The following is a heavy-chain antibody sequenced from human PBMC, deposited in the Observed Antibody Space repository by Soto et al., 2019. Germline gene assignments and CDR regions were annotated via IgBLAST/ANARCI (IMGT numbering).Heavy chain of an antibody. CDR1: GGTFSSDT. D-gene: IGHD2-21*01. J-gene: IGHJ3*02. Sequence: QVQLVQSGAEVKKPGSSVKVSCKASGGTFSSDTISWVRQAPGQGLEWMGRIIAILGIANYAQKFEGRVTITADKSTSTAYMELSSLRSEDTAVYYCASRFRGDAFDIWGQGTMVAVSS. CDR2: IIAILGIA. V-gene: IGHV1-69*02. CDR3: ASRFRGDAFDI.